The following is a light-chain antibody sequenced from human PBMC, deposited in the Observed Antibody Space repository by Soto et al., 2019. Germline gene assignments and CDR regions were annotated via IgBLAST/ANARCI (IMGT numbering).Light chain of an antibody. CDR2: LGS. Sequence: DIVMTQSPLSLPVTPGEPASISCRSSQSLLHSNGYNYLDWYLQKPGQSPQLLIYLGSNRASGVPDRFSGSGSGTDFTLKISRVEAEDVGVYYGMQALQTPYTFGQGTKIEIK. CDR1: QSLLHSNGYNY. J-gene: IGKJ2*01. CDR3: MQALQTPYT. V-gene: IGKV2-28*01.